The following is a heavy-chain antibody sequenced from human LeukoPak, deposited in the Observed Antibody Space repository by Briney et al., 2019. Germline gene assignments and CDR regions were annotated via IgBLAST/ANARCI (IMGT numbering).Heavy chain of an antibody. D-gene: IGHD6-19*01. J-gene: IGHJ4*02. CDR2: INHSGST. CDR1: GGSFSGSY. Sequence: SETLSLTCAVYGGSFSGSYWSWIRQPPGKGLEWIGEINHSGSTNYNPSLKSRVTISVDTSKNQFSLKLSSVTAADTAVYYCAGEGYSSGPSYFDYWGQGTLVTVSS. V-gene: IGHV4-34*01. CDR3: AGEGYSSGPSYFDY.